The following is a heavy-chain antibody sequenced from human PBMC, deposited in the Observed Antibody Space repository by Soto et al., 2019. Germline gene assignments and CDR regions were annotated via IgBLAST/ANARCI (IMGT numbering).Heavy chain of an antibody. CDR1: GTIFSSYT. V-gene: IGHV1-69*08. CDR3: ARGLGGRMDD. Sequence: QVQLVQSGAEVKKPGSSVRVSCKASGTIFSSYTISWVRQAPGQGLEWMGRIIPILGETNSAQKFKDRVTLTADKSTNTAYMELNGLRLEDTAVYYCARGLGGRMDDWGQGTTVTVSS. J-gene: IGHJ6*02. CDR2: IIPILGET. D-gene: IGHD3-16*01.